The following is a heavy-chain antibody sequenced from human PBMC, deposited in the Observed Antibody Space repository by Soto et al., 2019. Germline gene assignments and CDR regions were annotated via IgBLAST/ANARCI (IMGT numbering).Heavy chain of an antibody. CDR2: VTPNSGNT. CDR3: ARMIWDCTTTSRSDYYYGLDV. V-gene: IGHV1-8*01. Sequence: GASVKVSCKASGYTFTSYDINWVRQATGQGLEWMGWVTPNSGNTGYAQKFQGRVTMTRSTSMSTAYMELSSLKSEDTAVYYCARMIWDCTTTSRSDYYYGLDVWGQGTTVTVSS. CDR1: GYTFTSYD. D-gene: IGHD2-2*01. J-gene: IGHJ6*02.